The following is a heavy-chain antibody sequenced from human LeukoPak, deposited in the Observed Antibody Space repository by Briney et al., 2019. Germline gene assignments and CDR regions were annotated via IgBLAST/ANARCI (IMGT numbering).Heavy chain of an antibody. CDR2: ISGSGGST. CDR1: KFTFSSFS. D-gene: IGHD2-8*02. CDR3: AKDTGGSFDY. Sequence: GGSLRLSCAASKFTFSSFSMSWVRQAPGKGLEWVSAISGSGGSTYYADSVKGRFTISRDNSKNTLYLQMNSLRAEDTAVYYCAKDTGGSFDYWGQGTLVTVSS. J-gene: IGHJ4*02. V-gene: IGHV3-23*01.